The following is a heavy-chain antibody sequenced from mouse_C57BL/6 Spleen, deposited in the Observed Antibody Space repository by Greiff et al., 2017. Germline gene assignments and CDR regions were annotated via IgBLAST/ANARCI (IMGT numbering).Heavy chain of an antibody. J-gene: IGHJ4*01. CDR1: GYTFTSYW. V-gene: IGHV1-74*01. CDR3: AIDYGSSYDAMDY. D-gene: IGHD1-1*01. Sequence: QVQLQQPGAELVKPGASVKVSCKASGYTFTSYWMHWVKQRPGQGLEWIGRIHPSDSDTNYNQKFKGKATFTVDKSSSTAYMQLSSLTSEDSAVYYCAIDYGSSYDAMDYWGQGTSVTVSS. CDR2: IHPSDSDT.